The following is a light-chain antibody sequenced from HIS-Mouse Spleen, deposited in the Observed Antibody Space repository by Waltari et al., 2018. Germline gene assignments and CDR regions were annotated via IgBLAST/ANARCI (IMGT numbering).Light chain of an antibody. V-gene: IGLV1-40*01. CDR2: GNS. CDR3: QSYDSSLSHV. CDR1: SPNLGAGYD. J-gene: IGLJ1*01. Sequence: QSVLTQPPSVSGAPGQRVTISCPGSSPNLGAGYDAHWYQQLPGTAPKLLIYGNSNRPSGVPDRFSGSKSGTSASLAITGLQAEDEADYYCQSYDSSLSHVFGTGTKVTVL.